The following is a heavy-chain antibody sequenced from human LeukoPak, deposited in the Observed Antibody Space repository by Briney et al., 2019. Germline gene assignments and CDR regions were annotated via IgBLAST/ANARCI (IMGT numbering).Heavy chain of an antibody. CDR1: GFTFSSYD. J-gene: IGHJ6*02. V-gene: IGHV3-13*01. CDR2: IGIAGDT. Sequence: GSLRLSCAASGFTFSSYDMHWVRQTTGKGLEWVSSIGIAGDTYYPGSVKGRFTISRENAKNSLYLQMNSLRAGDTAVYYCARAPPYSSASWGYYGMDVWSQGTTVTVSS. CDR3: ARAPPYSSASWGYYGMDV. D-gene: IGHD6-6*01.